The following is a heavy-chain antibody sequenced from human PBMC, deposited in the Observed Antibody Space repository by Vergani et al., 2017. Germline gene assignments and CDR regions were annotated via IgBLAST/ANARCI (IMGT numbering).Heavy chain of an antibody. Sequence: QVQLLESGPGLLKPSETLSLTCSVSGYSITSGYYWGWIRQPPGRGLEWIGSIYHTGSAYYNPSLKSRVTVSVDTPMKQVSLKLNSVTAADTAVYYCVRTVALWFGETKDGGWFDPWGQGTLVTVTS. J-gene: IGHJ5*02. D-gene: IGHD3-10*01. CDR3: VRTVALWFGETKDGGWFDP. CDR2: IYHTGSA. V-gene: IGHV4-38-2*01. CDR1: GYSITSGYY.